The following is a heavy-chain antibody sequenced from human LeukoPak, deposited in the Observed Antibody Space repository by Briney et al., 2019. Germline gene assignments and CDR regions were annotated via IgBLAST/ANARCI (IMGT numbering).Heavy chain of an antibody. J-gene: IGHJ4*02. V-gene: IGHV1-8*01. CDR1: GYTFTSYD. Sequence: ASVKVSCKASGYTFTSYDINWVRQATGQGLEWMGWMNPNSGNTGYAQKFQGRVTMTRNTSISTAYMELSSLRSEDTAVYYCARGGTDYYDSSGYYDLGYWGQGTLVTVSS. CDR2: MNPNSGNT. CDR3: ARGGTDYYDSSGYYDLGY. D-gene: IGHD3-22*01.